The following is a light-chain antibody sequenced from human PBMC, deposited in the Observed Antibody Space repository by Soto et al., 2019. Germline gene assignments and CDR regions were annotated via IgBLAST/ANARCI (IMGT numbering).Light chain of an antibody. J-gene: IGLJ1*01. CDR1: SSDVGAYNY. V-gene: IGLV2-14*03. Sequence: QSVLTQPASVSGSPGQSITISCTGTSSDVGAYNYVSWYQQHPGKPPKLIIYDVANRPSGVSNRFSGSKSGSTASLIISRLQTEDEADYYCVSYTSSTTYVFGTGTKVTV. CDR3: VSYTSSTTYV. CDR2: DVA.